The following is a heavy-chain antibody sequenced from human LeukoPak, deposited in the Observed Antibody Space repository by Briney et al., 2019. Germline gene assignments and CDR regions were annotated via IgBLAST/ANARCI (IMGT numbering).Heavy chain of an antibody. CDR1: GGSISSGGYY. J-gene: IGHJ4*02. D-gene: IGHD3-22*01. CDR2: FYYSGST. Sequence: SETLSLTCTVSGGSISSGGYYWSWIRQHPGKGLEWIGYFYYSGSTYYNPSLKSRVTISVDTSKNQFSLKLSSVTAADTAVYYCARGAIANIMTYYYDSSGISFDYWGQGTLVTVSS. V-gene: IGHV4-31*03. CDR3: ARGAIANIMTYYYDSSGISFDY.